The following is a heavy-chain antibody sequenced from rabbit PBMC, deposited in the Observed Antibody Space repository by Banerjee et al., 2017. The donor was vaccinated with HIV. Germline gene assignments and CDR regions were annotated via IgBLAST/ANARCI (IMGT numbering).Heavy chain of an antibody. CDR1: GFSFSSSYY. CDR2: IVVGGSGRT. CDR3: ARYYDASYGGYDL. Sequence: QEQLGESGGGLVQPGGSLTPTGTASGFSFSSSYYRCWVRQAPGKGLEWIACIVVGGSGRTYYASWAKGRFTISKTSSTTVTLQMTSLTVADTATYFCARYYDASYGGYDLWGPGTLVTVS. V-gene: IGHV1S45*01. J-gene: IGHJ4*01. D-gene: IGHD5-1*01.